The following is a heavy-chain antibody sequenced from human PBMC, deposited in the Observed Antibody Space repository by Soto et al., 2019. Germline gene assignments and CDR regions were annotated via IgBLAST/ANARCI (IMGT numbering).Heavy chain of an antibody. D-gene: IGHD2-2*02. CDR2: INPLKGDT. CDR1: GYTFSTYG. Sequence: ASVKVSCKASGYTFSTYGITWVRQAPGQGLDWMGWINPLKGDTNSEARFQDRVTMTTDTSTRTAYMELRSLRSDDTAVYYCARVKVPAAILGAFDLWGKGTLVTVS. V-gene: IGHV1-18*01. J-gene: IGHJ3*01. CDR3: ARVKVPAAILGAFDL.